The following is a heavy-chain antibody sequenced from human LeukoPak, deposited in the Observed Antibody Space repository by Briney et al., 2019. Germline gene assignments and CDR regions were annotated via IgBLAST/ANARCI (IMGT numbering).Heavy chain of an antibody. Sequence: SGPTLIHPTPTLTLTFTFSGFSFSTSAVGVGWIRQPPVKALEWLALIYWNDDKRYSPSLKSRVTITKDTSKNQVVLTMTNMDPVDTATYYCAHRRREGTVTTGFDYWGQGTLVTVSS. CDR1: GFSFSTSAVG. CDR3: AHRRREGTVTTGFDY. D-gene: IGHD4-17*01. V-gene: IGHV2-5*01. J-gene: IGHJ4*02. CDR2: IYWNDDK.